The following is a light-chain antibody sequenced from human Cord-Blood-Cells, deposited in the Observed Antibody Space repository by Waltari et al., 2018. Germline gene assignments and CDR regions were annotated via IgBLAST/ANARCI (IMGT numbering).Light chain of an antibody. CDR3: AAWEDSLSGPV. V-gene: IGLV1-47*01. CDR2: RNN. J-gene: IGLJ3*02. Sequence: QSVLTQPPSASGTPGQRVTISCSGSSSNIGSNYVYWYQQLPGTAPKLLIYRNNQRPSGVPDLFSGSKSGTSASLAISGLRSEEEADYYCAAWEDSLSGPVFGGGTKLTVL. CDR1: SSNIGSNY.